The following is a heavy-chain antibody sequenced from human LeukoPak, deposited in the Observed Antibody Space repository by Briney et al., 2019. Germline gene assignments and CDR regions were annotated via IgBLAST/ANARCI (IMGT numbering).Heavy chain of an antibody. V-gene: IGHV4-39*01. J-gene: IGHJ4*02. CDR1: GDSISTSPYA. Sequence: NSSETLSLTCTVSGDSISTSPYAWGWLRQPPGKGLECIGSVHYSGSTYYNPSLKPRVTISVDTSKNPFSLRLSSVTAADTAVYYCARRAWGGAKDFDFWGQGTLVTVSS. D-gene: IGHD1-26*01. CDR3: ARRAWGGAKDFDF. CDR2: VHYSGST.